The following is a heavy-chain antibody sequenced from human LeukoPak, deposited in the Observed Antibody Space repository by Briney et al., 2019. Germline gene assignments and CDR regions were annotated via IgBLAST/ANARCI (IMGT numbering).Heavy chain of an antibody. CDR1: GFTVSSNY. Sequence: GGSLRLSCAASGFTVSSNYMSWVRQAPGKGLEWVSVIYSGGSTYYADSVKGRFTISRDNSKNTLYLQMNSLRAEDTAVYYCARALQQVVPLGGYYYYMDVWGKGTTVTVSS. D-gene: IGHD6-13*01. CDR3: ARALQQVVPLGGYYYYMDV. CDR2: IYSGGST. V-gene: IGHV3-53*01. J-gene: IGHJ6*03.